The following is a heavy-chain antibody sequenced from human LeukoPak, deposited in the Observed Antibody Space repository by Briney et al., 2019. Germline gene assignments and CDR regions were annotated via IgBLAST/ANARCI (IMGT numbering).Heavy chain of an antibody. J-gene: IGHJ4*02. D-gene: IGHD1-7*01. CDR3: ARLYGNYQNYFDY. CDR1: DDSIRSYY. V-gene: IGHV4-59*12. Sequence: PSETLSLTCSVSDDSIRSYYWSWIRQPPGKGLEWIGYIHYSGSTNYNPSLKSRVTISVDTSKNQFSLKLRSVTAADTAVYYCARLYGNYQNYFDYWGQGTLVTVSS. CDR2: IHYSGST.